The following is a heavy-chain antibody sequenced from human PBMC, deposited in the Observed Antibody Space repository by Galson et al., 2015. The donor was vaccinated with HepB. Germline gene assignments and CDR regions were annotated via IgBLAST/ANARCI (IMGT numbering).Heavy chain of an antibody. Sequence: QSGAEVKKPGESLKISCKAFGFSFTSYWIAWVRQMPGKGLEWMGVIYPGDSDTKYSPSFQGQVTISADKSITTAYLQWSSLKASDTAIYYCARPRIRGPVDGLDVWGQGTTVIVSS. D-gene: IGHD3-3*02. CDR3: ARPRIRGPVDGLDV. CDR2: IYPGDSDT. V-gene: IGHV5-51*01. J-gene: IGHJ6*02. CDR1: GFSFTSYW.